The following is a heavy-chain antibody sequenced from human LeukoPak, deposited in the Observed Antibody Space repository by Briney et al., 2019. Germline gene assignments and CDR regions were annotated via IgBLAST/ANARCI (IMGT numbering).Heavy chain of an antibody. CDR1: GYTFTGYY. CDR3: ARDSITIFGVVIDCFDY. D-gene: IGHD3-3*01. V-gene: IGHV1-2*06. Sequence: ASVKVSCKASGYTFTGYYMHWVRQAPGEGLEWMGRINPNSGVTIYAQKFQGRVTMTRDTSISTAYMELSRLRSDDTAVYYCARDSITIFGVVIDCFDYWGQGTLVTVSS. J-gene: IGHJ4*02. CDR2: INPNSGVT.